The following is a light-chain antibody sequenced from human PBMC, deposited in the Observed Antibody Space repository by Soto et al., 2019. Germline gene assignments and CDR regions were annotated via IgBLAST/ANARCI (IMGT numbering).Light chain of an antibody. J-gene: IGLJ1*01. CDR1: SSDVGYYNR. Sequence: QSVLTQPPSVSGSPGQSVTISCTGTSSDVGYYNRVSWYQQPPGTAPKLLIYEVSNRPSGVPDRFSGSKSGNTASLTISGLQAEDEADYYCSLYTSGTFYVFGTGTKVTVL. V-gene: IGLV2-18*01. CDR3: SLYTSGTFYV. CDR2: EVS.